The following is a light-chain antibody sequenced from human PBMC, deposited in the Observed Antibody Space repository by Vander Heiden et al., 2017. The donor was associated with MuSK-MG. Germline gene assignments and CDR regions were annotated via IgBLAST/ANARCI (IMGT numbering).Light chain of an antibody. V-gene: IGLV2-11*01. J-gene: IGLJ2*01. CDR2: DVS. Sequence: HSALTQRRSVSGPRGHTVTISCTGTSSDVGGYNYVSWYQQHPGKAPKLMIYDVSKRPSGVPDRFSGSKSGNTASLTISGRKAEDEADYYCCSYAGSYTLVFGGGTKLTVL. CDR1: SSDVGGYNY. CDR3: CSYAGSYTLV.